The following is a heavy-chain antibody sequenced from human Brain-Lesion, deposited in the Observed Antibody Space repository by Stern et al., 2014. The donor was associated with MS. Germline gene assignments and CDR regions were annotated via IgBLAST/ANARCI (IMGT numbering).Heavy chain of an antibody. J-gene: IGHJ5*02. CDR2: IYYSGNT. V-gene: IGHV4-39*02. CDR1: GGSVSSTSYA. D-gene: IGHD2-15*01. CDR3: AGEEDIRYCSGGSCTGNWFDP. Sequence: VQLVESGPGLVKPSETLSLTCTVAGGSVSSTSYAWAWIRQPPGKGLEWIGTIYYSGNTYYSPSLKSRLTISLDTSKNHFSLRRGCVTAADTAVYYCAGEEDIRYCSGGSCTGNWFDPWGQGTLVTVSS.